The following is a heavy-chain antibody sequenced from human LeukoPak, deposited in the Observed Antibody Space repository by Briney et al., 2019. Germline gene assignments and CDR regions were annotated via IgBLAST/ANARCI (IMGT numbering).Heavy chain of an antibody. Sequence: ASVKVSCKASGYTFTGYYMHWVRQAPGQGLEWMGWINPNSGGTNYAQKFQGRVTMTRDTSISTAYMELGSLISDDTAVYYCAKGGPLSDYGVTANWFDPWGQGTLVTVSS. V-gene: IGHV1-2*02. CDR3: AKGGPLSDYGVTANWFDP. D-gene: IGHD4-17*01. CDR2: INPNSGGT. CDR1: GYTFTGYY. J-gene: IGHJ5*02.